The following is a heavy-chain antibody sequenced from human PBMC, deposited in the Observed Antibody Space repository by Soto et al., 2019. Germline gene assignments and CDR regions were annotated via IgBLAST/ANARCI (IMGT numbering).Heavy chain of an antibody. V-gene: IGHV3-21*01. D-gene: IGHD2-15*01. CDR1: GFTFSSYS. Sequence: GSLRLSCAASGFTFSSYSMNWVRQAPGKGLEWVSSISSSSSYIYYADSVKGRFTISRDNAKNSLYLQMNSLRAEDTAVYYCARPRRYCSGGSCYPYGMDVWGQGTTVTVSS. CDR3: ARPRRYCSGGSCYPYGMDV. CDR2: ISSSSSYI. J-gene: IGHJ6*02.